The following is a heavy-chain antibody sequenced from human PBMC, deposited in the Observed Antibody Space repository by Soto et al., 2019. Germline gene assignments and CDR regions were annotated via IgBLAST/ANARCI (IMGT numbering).Heavy chain of an antibody. D-gene: IGHD2-2*01. CDR1: GGSFSGYY. J-gene: IGHJ6*03. CDR3: ARHQIVVVPAARGYYYYYYMDV. V-gene: IGHV4-34*01. Sequence: QVQLQQWGAGLLKPSETLYLTCAVYGGSFSGYYWSWIRQPPGKGLEWIGEINHSGSTNYNPSLKSRVTISVDPSKNQFSLKLSSVTAADTAVYYCARHQIVVVPAARGYYYYYYMDVWGKGTTVTVSS. CDR2: INHSGST.